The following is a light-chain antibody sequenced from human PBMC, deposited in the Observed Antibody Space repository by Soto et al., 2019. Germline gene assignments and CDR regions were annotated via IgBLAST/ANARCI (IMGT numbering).Light chain of an antibody. CDR1: HSVSSSY. J-gene: IGKJ5*01. Sequence: EIVLTQSPGTLSLSPGERATLSCRASHSVSSSYLAWYQQKPGQAPRLLIYGASNRATGIPDRFSGSGSGTDFTLTISRLEPEDFAVYYCQQYGSSPPITFGQGTRLEI. CDR2: GAS. V-gene: IGKV3-20*01. CDR3: QQYGSSPPIT.